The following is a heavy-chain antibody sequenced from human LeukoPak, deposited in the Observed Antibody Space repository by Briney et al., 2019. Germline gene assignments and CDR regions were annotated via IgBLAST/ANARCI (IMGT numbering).Heavy chain of an antibody. CDR1: GGSFSGYY. CDR3: AAKSAHCYDSSGYYLNWFDP. CDR2: IDHSGST. V-gene: IGHV4-34*01. J-gene: IGHJ5*02. Sequence: SETLSLTCAVYGGSFSGYYWSWIRQPPGKGLEWIGEIDHSGSTNYIPSLKSRVTISVDTSKNQFSLKLSSVTAADTAVYYCAAKSAHCYDSSGYYLNWFDPWGQGTLVTVPS. D-gene: IGHD3-22*01.